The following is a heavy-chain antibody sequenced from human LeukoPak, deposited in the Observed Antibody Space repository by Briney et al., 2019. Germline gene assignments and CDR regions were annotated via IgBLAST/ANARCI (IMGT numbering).Heavy chain of an antibody. CDR2: LNRDGSST. Sequence: GGSLRLFCAASGFTFSSYWMHCVRQAPGKGLVWGARLNRDGSSTNYADSVKGRFTIYRDNTKNTLHLQMNTLSAEDTAVSYCARDRDGYNSFDFWGQGTLVTVSS. CDR3: ARDRDGYNSFDF. D-gene: IGHD5-24*01. V-gene: IGHV3-74*01. CDR1: GFTFSSYW. J-gene: IGHJ4*02.